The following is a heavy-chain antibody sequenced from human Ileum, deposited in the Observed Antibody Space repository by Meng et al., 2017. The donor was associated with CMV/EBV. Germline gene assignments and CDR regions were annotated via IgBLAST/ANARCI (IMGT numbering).Heavy chain of an antibody. V-gene: IGHV1-46*01. D-gene: IGHD3/OR15-3a*01. Sequence: RHAPRQGLEWMGIISPSGGGTTFPQRFQGRVTMTRDTSTGTLYMQVNSLRSEDTAVYYCARVGVLASRICGPVSWGQGTLVTVSS. CDR3: ARVGVLASRICGPVS. J-gene: IGHJ4*02. CDR2: ISPSGGGT.